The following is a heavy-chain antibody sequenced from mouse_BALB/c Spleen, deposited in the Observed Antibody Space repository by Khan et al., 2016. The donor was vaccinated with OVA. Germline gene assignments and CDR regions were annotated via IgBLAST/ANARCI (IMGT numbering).Heavy chain of an antibody. J-gene: IGHJ3*01. Sequence: VQLQQSGPELMKPGASVNISCKASGYSFTTYYIHWVKQSRGKSLEWIGYIDPFNGGTDYNQKFKGQATLTVDKSSNTAYMHLSSLTSADSAVYYCARGTFDYWGQGTLVTVAA. V-gene: IGHV1S135*01. D-gene: IGHD3-3*01. CDR2: IDPFNGGT. CDR1: GYSFTTYY. CDR3: ARGTFDY.